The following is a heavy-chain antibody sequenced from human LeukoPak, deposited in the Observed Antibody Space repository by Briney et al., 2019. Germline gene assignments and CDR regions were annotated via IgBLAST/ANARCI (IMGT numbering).Heavy chain of an antibody. CDR2: ISSSGSTI. CDR1: GFTFSSYS. Sequence: GGTLCLSCAASGFTFSSYSMNWVSQAPGKGLEWGLYISSSGSTIYYADSVKGRFTISRDNAKNSLYLQMNSPRAEDTAGYYCARDRQQLVHAFDIWGQGTMVTVSS. D-gene: IGHD6-13*01. CDR3: ARDRQQLVHAFDI. V-gene: IGHV3-48*01. J-gene: IGHJ3*02.